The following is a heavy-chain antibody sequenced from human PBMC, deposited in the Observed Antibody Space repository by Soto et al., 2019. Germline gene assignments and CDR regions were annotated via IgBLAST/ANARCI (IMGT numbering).Heavy chain of an antibody. CDR3: ARDSVYTYYDFESGYLSFDY. CDR1: GYTFTSYG. V-gene: IGHV1-18*01. Sequence: VKVSCKASGYTFTSYGISWVRQAPGQGLEWMGWISAYNGNTNYAQKLQGRVTMTTDTSTSTAYMELRSLRSDDTAVYYCARDSVYTYYDFESGYLSFDYWGQGTLVTVSS. CDR2: ISAYNGNT. D-gene: IGHD3-3*01. J-gene: IGHJ4*02.